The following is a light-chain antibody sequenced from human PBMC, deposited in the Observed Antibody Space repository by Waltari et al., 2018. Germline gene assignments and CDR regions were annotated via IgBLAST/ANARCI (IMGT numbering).Light chain of an antibody. J-gene: IGKJ1*01. CDR2: DAS. CDR1: QSVSKY. Sequence: EIVLTQSPGTLSLSPGERATLSCRASQSVSKYLAWYQQRPCQAPRPLIYDASIRATGIPDRFSGSGSGTDFSLTISRLEPEDFAVYYCQKYVNLPATFGQGTKVEIK. V-gene: IGKV3-20*01. CDR3: QKYVNLPAT.